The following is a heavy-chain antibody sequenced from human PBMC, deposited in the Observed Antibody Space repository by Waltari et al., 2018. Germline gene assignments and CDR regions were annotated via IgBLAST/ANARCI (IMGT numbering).Heavy chain of an antibody. CDR2: INYSGST. D-gene: IGHD6-13*01. CDR1: GFTFSSYA. V-gene: IGHV4-59*01. Sequence: VQLVESGGGLVQPGGSLRLSCAASGFTFSSYAMSWVRQAPGKGLEWIGYINYSGSTNYNPSLKSRVTISVDTSKNQFSLKLSSVTAADTAVYYCARIGSSSWYKIMDVWGQGTTVTVSS. J-gene: IGHJ6*02. CDR3: ARIGSSSWYKIMDV.